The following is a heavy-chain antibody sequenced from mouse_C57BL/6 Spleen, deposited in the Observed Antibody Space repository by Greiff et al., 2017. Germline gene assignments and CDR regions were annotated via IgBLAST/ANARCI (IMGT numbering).Heavy chain of an antibody. CDR2: IDPSDSYT. CDR3: ARSTTVVDDY. Sequence: QVQLQQSGAELVKPGASVKLSCKASGYTFTSYWMQWVKQRPGQGLEWIGEIDPSDSYTNYNQKFKGKATLTVDTSSSTAYMQLSSLTSEDSAVYYCARSTTVVDDYWGQGTTLTVSS. CDR1: GYTFTSYW. D-gene: IGHD1-1*01. V-gene: IGHV1-50*01. J-gene: IGHJ2*01.